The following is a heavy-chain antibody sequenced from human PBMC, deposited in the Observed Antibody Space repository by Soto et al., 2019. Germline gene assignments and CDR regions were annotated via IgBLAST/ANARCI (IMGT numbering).Heavy chain of an antibody. CDR2: IKQDGIEK. V-gene: IGHV3-7*03. J-gene: IGHJ4*02. CDR3: AREKAAAHFDY. Sequence: LRLSFTDSGFTFSRNWMSWVRQAPGKGLEWVANIKQDGIEKYYVDSVKGRFTISRDNAKKSLFLQMNSLRAEDTAVYYCAREKAAAHFDYWGRGILVTVSS. D-gene: IGHD6-13*01. CDR1: GFTFSRNW.